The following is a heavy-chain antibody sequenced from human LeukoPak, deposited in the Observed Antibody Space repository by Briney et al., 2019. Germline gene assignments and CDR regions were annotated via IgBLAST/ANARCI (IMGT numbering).Heavy chain of an antibody. V-gene: IGHV3-64D*09. D-gene: IGHD3-9*01. J-gene: IGHJ2*01. CDR3: VKGMTGDYWYFDL. CDR1: GFTFSSYA. CDR2: VSSNGDST. Sequence: GGSLRLSCSASGFTFSSYAMHWVRQAPGKGLEYVSVVSSNGDSTYYADSMKGRVTISRDNSKNTMYLQMSSLRAEDTAVYYCVKGMTGDYWYFDLWGRGTLVTVSS.